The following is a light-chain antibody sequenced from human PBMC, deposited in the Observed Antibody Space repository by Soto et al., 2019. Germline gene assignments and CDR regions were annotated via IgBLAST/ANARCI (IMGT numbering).Light chain of an antibody. V-gene: IGLV2-14*01. CDR2: EVS. Sequence: QSALTQPASGSGSPGQSITISCTGTSSDVGGYNYVSWYQQHPGKAPKLMIYEVSNRPSGVSNRFSGSKSGNTASLTISGLQAEDEADYYCSSYTSSSTLYVFGPGNKLTVL. CDR1: SSDVGGYNY. CDR3: SSYTSSSTLYV. J-gene: IGLJ1*01.